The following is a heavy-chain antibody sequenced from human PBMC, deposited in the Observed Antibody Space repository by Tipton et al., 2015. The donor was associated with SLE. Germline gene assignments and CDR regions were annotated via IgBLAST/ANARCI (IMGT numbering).Heavy chain of an antibody. J-gene: IGHJ4*02. CDR1: GFMFTNYA. V-gene: IGHV3-23*04. CDR3: ARDELSGYSYGYLTVDY. D-gene: IGHD5-18*01. Sequence: QLVQSGGGLVQPGGSLRLSCAASGFMFTNYAMNWVRQAPGKGLEWVSFVSGGGDDTKYADSVKGRFTVYRDNSKYTLYLQMNSLRAEDTAVYYCARDELSGYSYGYLTVDYWGQGTLVTVSS. CDR2: VSGGGDDT.